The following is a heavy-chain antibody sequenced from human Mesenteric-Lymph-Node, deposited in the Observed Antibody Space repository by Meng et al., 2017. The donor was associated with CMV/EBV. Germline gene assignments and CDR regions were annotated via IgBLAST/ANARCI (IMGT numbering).Heavy chain of an antibody. CDR1: GDSISNGSYS. V-gene: IGHV4-30-2*01. CDR2: IYYGST. D-gene: IGHD4-17*01. CDR3: ARSKVTMLDT. J-gene: IGHJ5*02. Sequence: LTCAVSGDSISNGSYSWNWIRQPPGKGPEWVGYIYYGSTYYNPSLRGRVTISVDKSKNQFFLNLDSMTAADTAIYYCARSKVTMLDTWGQGTLVTVSS.